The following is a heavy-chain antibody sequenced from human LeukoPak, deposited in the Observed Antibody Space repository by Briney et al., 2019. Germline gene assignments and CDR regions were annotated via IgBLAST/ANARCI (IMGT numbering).Heavy chain of an antibody. CDR3: ARAFTSTGYYYVEY. V-gene: IGHV3-30*03. D-gene: IGHD3-22*01. J-gene: IGHJ4*02. CDR2: ISYDGNTA. Sequence: PGGSPRLSCAASGFTFSSFGMHWVRHAPGKGLEWVALISYDGNTAYYADSVGGRFTVSRDNSKNTLYLQMNSLRAEDTAVYYCARAFTSTGYYYVEYWGQGTLVTVSS. CDR1: GFTFSSFG.